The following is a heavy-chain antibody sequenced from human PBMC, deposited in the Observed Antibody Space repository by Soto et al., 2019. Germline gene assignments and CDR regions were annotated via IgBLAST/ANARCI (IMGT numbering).Heavy chain of an antibody. CDR2: IIPIFGTA. CDR3: ARXYYDYVWGSYRHYAFDI. J-gene: IGHJ3*02. V-gene: IGHV1-69*13. D-gene: IGHD3-16*02. Sequence: ASVEVSCKGSGGTFSSYAISWVRQAPGQGLEWMGGIIPIFGTANYAQKFQGRVTITADESTSTAYMELSSLRSEDTAVYYCARXYYDYVWGSYRHYAFDIWGQGTMVTVSS. CDR1: GGTFSSYA.